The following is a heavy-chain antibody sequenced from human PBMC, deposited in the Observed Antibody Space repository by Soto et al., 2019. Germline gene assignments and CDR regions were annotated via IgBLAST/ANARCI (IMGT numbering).Heavy chain of an antibody. CDR2: FDPEDGET. J-gene: IGHJ6*02. Sequence: ASVKVSCKVSGYTLTELSMHWVRQAPGKGLEWMGGFDPEDGETIYAQKFQGRVTMTGDTSTSTAYMELSSLRSEDTAVYYCARDESAMRVAMVTYYYYYGMGVWGQGTTVTVSS. CDR3: ARDESAMRVAMVTYYYYYGMGV. CDR1: GYTLTELS. D-gene: IGHD5-18*01. V-gene: IGHV1-24*01.